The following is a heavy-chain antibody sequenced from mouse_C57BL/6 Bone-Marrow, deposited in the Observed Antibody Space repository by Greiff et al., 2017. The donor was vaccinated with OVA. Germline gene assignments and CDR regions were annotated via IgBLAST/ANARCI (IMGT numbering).Heavy chain of an antibody. CDR3: ARDRGGVRLSFAY. J-gene: IGHJ3*01. Sequence: VQLKESGPGLVKPSQSLSLTCSVTGYSITSGYSWNWIRQLPGNKLEWIGYISYNGSNNYNPTLKNRTSITRDTSNNQVFLKLNSVTTEDTATYYCARDRGGVRLSFAYWGQGTLVTVSS. D-gene: IGHD2-14*01. CDR2: ISYNGSN. CDR1: GYSITSGYS. V-gene: IGHV3-6*01.